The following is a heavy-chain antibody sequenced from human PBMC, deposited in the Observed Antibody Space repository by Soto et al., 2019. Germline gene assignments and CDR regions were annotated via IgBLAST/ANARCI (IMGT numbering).Heavy chain of an antibody. CDR2: ISGSGGST. V-gene: IGHV3-23*01. Sequence: GSLRLSCAASGFTFSRYAMTWVRQAPGKGLEWVSSISGSGGSTYYTNSVKGRFTISRDNSKNMMYLQMNSLRAEDAAIYYCAKDALYNWNYVTYFDYWGQGTLVTVSS. CDR3: AKDALYNWNYVTYFDY. D-gene: IGHD1-7*01. CDR1: GFTFSRYA. J-gene: IGHJ4*02.